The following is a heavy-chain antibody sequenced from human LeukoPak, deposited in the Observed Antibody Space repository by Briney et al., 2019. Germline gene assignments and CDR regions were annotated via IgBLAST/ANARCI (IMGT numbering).Heavy chain of an antibody. CDR3: ARDQVVRGVIITYYYYYGMDV. J-gene: IGHJ6*02. V-gene: IGHV3-21*01. D-gene: IGHD3-10*01. CDR2: ISSSSSYI. Sequence: GESLRLSCAASGFTFSSYSMNWVRQAPGKGLEWVSSISSSSSYIYYADSVKGRFTISRDNAKNSLYLQMNSLRAEDTAVYYCARDQVVRGVIITYYYYYGMDVWGQGTTVTVSS. CDR1: GFTFSSYS.